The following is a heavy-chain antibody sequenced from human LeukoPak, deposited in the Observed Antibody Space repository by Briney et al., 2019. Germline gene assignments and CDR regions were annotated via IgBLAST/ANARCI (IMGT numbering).Heavy chain of an antibody. CDR2: IYYSGST. V-gene: IGHV4-59*08. D-gene: IGHD3-22*01. J-gene: IGHJ3*02. CDR3: ARLGYYDSSGYYEDTFAFDI. CDR1: GGSISSYY. Sequence: PSETLSLTCTVSGGSISSYYWSWIRQPPGKGLGWVGYIYYSGSTNYNPSLKSRVTISVDTSKNQFSLKLSSVTAADTAVYYCARLGYYDSSGYYEDTFAFDIWGQGTMVTVSS.